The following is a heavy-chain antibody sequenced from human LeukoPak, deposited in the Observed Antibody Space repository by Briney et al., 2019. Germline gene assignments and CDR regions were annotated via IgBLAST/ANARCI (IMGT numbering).Heavy chain of an antibody. CDR2: IYTSGST. D-gene: IGHD3-10*01. V-gene: IGHV4-4*07. Sequence: SETLSLTCTVSGGSISSYYWSWIRQPAGKGLEWIGRIYTSGSTNYNPSLKSRVTMSVDTSKNQFSLTVSSVTAADTAVYYCARAYYYGSGSYGLDYWGQGTLVTVSS. J-gene: IGHJ4*02. CDR1: GGSISSYY. CDR3: ARAYYYGSGSYGLDY.